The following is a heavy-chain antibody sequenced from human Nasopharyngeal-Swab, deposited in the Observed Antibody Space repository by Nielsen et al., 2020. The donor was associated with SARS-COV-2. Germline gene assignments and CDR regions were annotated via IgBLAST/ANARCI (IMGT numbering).Heavy chain of an antibody. CDR2: IHYGGGT. J-gene: IGHJ5*02. Sequence: SEILSLTCTVAGGSMSSSGYHWGWIRQPPGKGLEWIGSIHYGGGTYYNPSLSRRVTLAVDASRNQFSLTVTSVTAADTALYYCVRREYSNRLDPWGQGTLVTVSS. D-gene: IGHD2/OR15-2a*01. CDR3: VRREYSNRLDP. V-gene: IGHV4-39*01. CDR1: GGSMSSSGYH.